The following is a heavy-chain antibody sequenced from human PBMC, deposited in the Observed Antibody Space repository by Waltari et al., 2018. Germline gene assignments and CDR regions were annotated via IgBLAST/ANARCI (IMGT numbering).Heavy chain of an antibody. V-gene: IGHV1-18*01. D-gene: IGHD1-26*01. J-gene: IGHJ4*01. Sequence: QVQLVQSGAEVKKPGVSVKVSCKAYGYTFTSYGISWVRQARGQGLEWMGWSRSYNGNTKCARKRQGTVTMTTYTTTSTAYGELRSLRSYDTAVYYCARDHRRVLGAYLFDYRGPGTLVTVSS. CDR2: SRSYNGNT. CDR1: GYTFTSYG. CDR3: ARDHRRVLGAYLFDY.